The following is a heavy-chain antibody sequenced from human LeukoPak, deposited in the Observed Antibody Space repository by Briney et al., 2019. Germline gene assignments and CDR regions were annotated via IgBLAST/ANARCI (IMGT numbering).Heavy chain of an antibody. CDR1: GFTFSSYS. Sequence: GGSLRLSCAASGFTFSSYSMNWVRQAPGKGLEWVSSISSSSSYIYYADSVKGRFTISRDNTKNSLYLQMNSLRAEDTAVYYCAGGHYYDSSGSDYWGQGTLVTVSS. J-gene: IGHJ4*02. D-gene: IGHD3-22*01. V-gene: IGHV3-21*01. CDR2: ISSSSSYI. CDR3: AGGHYYDSSGSDY.